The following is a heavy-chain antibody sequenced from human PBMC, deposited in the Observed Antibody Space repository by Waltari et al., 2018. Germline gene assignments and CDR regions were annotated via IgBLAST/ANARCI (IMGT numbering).Heavy chain of an antibody. Sequence: EVQLVESGGGLVQPGRSLRLCCAASGFTFDDYAMHWVRQSPGKGLEWVSGICWNSGSIGYADSVKGRFTISRDNAKNSLYLQMNSLRAEDTALYYCAKGLAQLVSGWFDPWGQGTLVTVSS. V-gene: IGHV3-9*01. CDR3: AKGLAQLVSGWFDP. CDR1: GFTFDDYA. J-gene: IGHJ5*02. CDR2: ICWNSGSI. D-gene: IGHD6-13*01.